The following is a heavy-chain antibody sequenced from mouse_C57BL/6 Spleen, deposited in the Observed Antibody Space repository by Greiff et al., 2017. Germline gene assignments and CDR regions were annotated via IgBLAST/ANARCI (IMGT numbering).Heavy chain of an antibody. CDR1: GYTFTSYW. J-gene: IGHJ1*03. V-gene: IGHV1-52*01. CDR3: ARVGSYYGSSYWYFDV. CDR2: IDPSDSET. D-gene: IGHD1-1*01. Sequence: QVQLQQPGAELVRPGSSVKLSCKASGYTFTSYWMHWVKQRPIQGLEWIGNIDPSDSETHYNQKFKDKATLTVDKSSSTAYMQLSSLTSEDSAVYYCARVGSYYGSSYWYFDVWGTGTTVTVSS.